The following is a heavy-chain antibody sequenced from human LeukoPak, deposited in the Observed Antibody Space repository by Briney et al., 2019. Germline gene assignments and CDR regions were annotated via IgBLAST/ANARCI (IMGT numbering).Heavy chain of an antibody. CDR1: GYSFTTYW. D-gene: IGHD2-2*01. CDR2: IYPGDSDT. J-gene: IGHJ4*02. CDR3: ARQWRTASLYYFDY. Sequence: GESLKISCKGSGYSFTTYWIGWVRQMPGKGLEWMGIIYPGDSDTRYSPSFQGQVTISADKSTSTAYLQWSSLKASDTAIYYCARQWRTASLYYFDYWGQGTLVTVSS. V-gene: IGHV5-51*01.